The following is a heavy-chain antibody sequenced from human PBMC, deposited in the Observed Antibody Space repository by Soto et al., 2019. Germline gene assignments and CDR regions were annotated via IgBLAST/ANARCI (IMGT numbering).Heavy chain of an antibody. J-gene: IGHJ3*01. D-gene: IGHD2-15*01. Sequence: QVQLVQSGAEVKKPGSSVKVSCKASGGTFRSYAISWVRQAPGQGLEWMGGIIPFLGTPIYTQKFQGRVTITADESTATAFMEVRSLRAADTATYYCAGYCSGGGCHVSALDTGGQGTMVIVSS. CDR2: IIPFLGTP. CDR3: AGYCSGGGCHVSALDT. V-gene: IGHV1-69*01. CDR1: GGTFRSYA.